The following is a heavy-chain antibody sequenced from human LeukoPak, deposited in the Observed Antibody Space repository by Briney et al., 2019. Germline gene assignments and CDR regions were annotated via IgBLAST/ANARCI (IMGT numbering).Heavy chain of an antibody. V-gene: IGHV4-61*08. J-gene: IGHJ3*02. D-gene: IGHD2-15*01. CDR3: ARDSVAVAGDRAFDI. CDR2: IYYSGST. CDR1: GGSISSGGYY. Sequence: SQTLSLTCTVSGGSISSGGYYWSWIRQPPGKGLAWIGYIYYSGSTNYNPSLKSRVTISVDSSKNQFSLKLSSVTAADTAVYYCARDSVAVAGDRAFDIWGHGTMVTVSS.